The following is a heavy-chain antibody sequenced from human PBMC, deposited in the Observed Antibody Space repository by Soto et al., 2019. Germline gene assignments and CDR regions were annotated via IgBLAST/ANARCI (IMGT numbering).Heavy chain of an antibody. Sequence: ASVTVSCKASGYTFTGYYMRWVRQAPGQGLEWMGWINPNSGGTNYAQKFQGWVTMTRDTSISTVYMELSSLRSEDTAVYYCARVNVDTASFDPWGQGTLVTVSS. CDR3: ARVNVDTASFDP. V-gene: IGHV1-2*04. CDR1: GYTFTGYY. CDR2: INPNSGGT. D-gene: IGHD5-18*01. J-gene: IGHJ5*02.